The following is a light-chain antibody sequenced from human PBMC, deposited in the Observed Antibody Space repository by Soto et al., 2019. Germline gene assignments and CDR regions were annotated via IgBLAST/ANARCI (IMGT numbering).Light chain of an antibody. Sequence: EIVLTQSPGTLSLSPGERATLSCRASQSVSSNLAWYQQKPGQAPSLLIYGAFTRATGIPARFSGTGSGTEFTLTISSLQSEDFAVYYCQQYNNWPPVTFGQGTKVDIK. CDR1: QSVSSN. V-gene: IGKV3-15*01. CDR2: GAF. CDR3: QQYNNWPPVT. J-gene: IGKJ1*01.